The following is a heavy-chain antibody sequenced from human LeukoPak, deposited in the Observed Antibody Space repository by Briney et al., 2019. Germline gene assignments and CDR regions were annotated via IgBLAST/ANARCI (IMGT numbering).Heavy chain of an antibody. V-gene: IGHV3-43*02. CDR2: ISGDGGST. CDR3: AKGSSWFDY. Sequence: PGGSLRLSCAASGFTFDDYAMHWVRHGPGKGLEWVSAISGDGGSTYHAGSVKGRFTISRDNSKNSLYLQMNSLRTEDTALYYCAKGSSWFDYWGQGTLVTVSS. J-gene: IGHJ4*02. CDR1: GFTFDDYA. D-gene: IGHD6-13*01.